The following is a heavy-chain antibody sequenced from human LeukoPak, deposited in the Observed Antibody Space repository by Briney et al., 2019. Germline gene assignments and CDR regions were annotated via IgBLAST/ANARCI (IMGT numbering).Heavy chain of an antibody. J-gene: IGHJ5*02. CDR3: ARDGNYYGSGSYGWFDP. CDR2: INHSGST. D-gene: IGHD3-10*01. CDR1: GGSFSGYY. V-gene: IGHV4-34*01. Sequence: SETLSLTCAVYGGSFSGYYWSWIRQPPGKGLEWIGEINHSGSTNYNPSLKSRVTISVDTSRNQFSLKLSSVTAADTAVYYCARDGNYYGSGSYGWFDPWGQGTLVTVSS.